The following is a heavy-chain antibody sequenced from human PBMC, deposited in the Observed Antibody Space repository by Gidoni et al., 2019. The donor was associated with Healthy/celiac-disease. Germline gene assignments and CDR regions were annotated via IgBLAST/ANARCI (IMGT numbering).Heavy chain of an antibody. J-gene: IGHJ5*02. D-gene: IGHD2-8*01. V-gene: IGHV4-34*01. Sequence: QVQLQQWGAGLLKPSETLSLTCAVYGGSFSGYYWSWIRQPPGKGLGWIGEINHSGSTNYNPSLKSRVTISVDTSKNQFSLKLSSVTAADTAVYYCARIYEFVLMGYRWFDPWGQGTLVTVSS. CDR2: INHSGST. CDR1: GGSFSGYY. CDR3: ARIYEFVLMGYRWFDP.